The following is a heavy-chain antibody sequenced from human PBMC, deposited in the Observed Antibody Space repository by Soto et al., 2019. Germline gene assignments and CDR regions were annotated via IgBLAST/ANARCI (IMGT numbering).Heavy chain of an antibody. V-gene: IGHV4-59*01. D-gene: IGHD4-4*01. J-gene: IGHJ6*02. CDR3: ARGGNSGPYYYYGMDV. CDR1: GGSISSYY. CDR2: IYYSGST. Sequence: SETLSLTCTVSGGSISSYYWSWIRQPPGKGLEWIGYIYYSGSTNYNPSLKSRVTISVDTSKNQFSLKLSSVTAADTAVYYCARGGNSGPYYYYGMDVWGQGTTVTVSS.